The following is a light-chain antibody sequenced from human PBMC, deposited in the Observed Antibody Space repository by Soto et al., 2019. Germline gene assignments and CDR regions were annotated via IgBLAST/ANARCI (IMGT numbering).Light chain of an antibody. CDR2: DAS. CDR3: QQRSNWPPFT. Sequence: EVVLTQSPATLSLSPGQRATLSCRASQSVRNYLAWYQQKPGQAPRLLIYDASNRATGIPARFSGSGSGTDFTLTISSLEPEDFAVYYCQQRSNWPPFTFGPGTKLDIK. V-gene: IGKV3-11*01. J-gene: IGKJ3*01. CDR1: QSVRNY.